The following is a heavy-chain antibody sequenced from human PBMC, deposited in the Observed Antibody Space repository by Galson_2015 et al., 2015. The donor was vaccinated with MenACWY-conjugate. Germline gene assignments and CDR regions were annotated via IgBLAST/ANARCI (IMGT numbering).Heavy chain of an antibody. V-gene: IGHV3-48*03. D-gene: IGHD1-1*01. Sequence: SLRLSCAASGFTFSSYEMNWVRQAPGKGLEWASYISSSGSTIYYADSVKGRFTISRDNAKNSLYLQMNSLRAEDTAVYYCARDRQPSIRYYYYGMDVWGQGTTVTVSS. CDR2: ISSSGSTI. J-gene: IGHJ6*02. CDR3: ARDRQPSIRYYYYGMDV. CDR1: GFTFSSYE.